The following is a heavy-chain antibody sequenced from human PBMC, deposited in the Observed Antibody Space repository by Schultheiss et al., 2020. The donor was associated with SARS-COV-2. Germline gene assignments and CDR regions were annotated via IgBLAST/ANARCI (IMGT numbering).Heavy chain of an antibody. Sequence: SETLSLTCTVSGGSISSGTYYWGWIRQPPGKGLEWIGNISYSGSTNYNPSLKSRVTISVDTSKNQFSLKLSSVTAADTAVYYCARPRHYYDSSGYDYWGQGTLVTVSS. CDR2: ISYSGST. D-gene: IGHD3-22*01. V-gene: IGHV4-39*01. CDR3: ARPRHYYDSSGYDY. CDR1: GGSISSGTYY. J-gene: IGHJ4*02.